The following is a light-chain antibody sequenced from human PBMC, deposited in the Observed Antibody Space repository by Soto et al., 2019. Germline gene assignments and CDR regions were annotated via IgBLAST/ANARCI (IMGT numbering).Light chain of an antibody. CDR2: GAS. CDR1: QSVSNN. V-gene: IGKV3-15*01. CDR3: QQYNNWAIT. J-gene: IGKJ5*01. Sequence: EIVMTQSPATLSVYPGERATLSCRARQSVSNNLAWYQQKPGQAPRLLIYGASTRATGIPARFSGSGSGTEFTLTISSLQSEDFAVYYCQQYNNWAITFGQGTRLEIK.